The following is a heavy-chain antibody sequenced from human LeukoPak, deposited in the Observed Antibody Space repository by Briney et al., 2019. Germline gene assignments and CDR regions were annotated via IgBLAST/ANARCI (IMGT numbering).Heavy chain of an antibody. V-gene: IGHV4-30-4*01. CDR2: IYYSGSV. Sequence: PSETLSLTCTVSGGSISSGNYYWSWIRQSPGKGLEWIGYIYYSGSVFYNPSLESRIIISLDTSKNQFSLKVTSLTAADSAVYYCARKTGTWSNWFDPWGQGTLVTVSS. CDR1: GGSISSGNYY. D-gene: IGHD1-14*01. J-gene: IGHJ5*02. CDR3: ARKTGTWSNWFDP.